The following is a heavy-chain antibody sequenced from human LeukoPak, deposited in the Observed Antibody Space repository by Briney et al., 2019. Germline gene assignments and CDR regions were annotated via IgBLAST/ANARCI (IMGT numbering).Heavy chain of an antibody. D-gene: IGHD6-6*01. CDR2: IYYSGST. CDR1: GGSISSGGYS. V-gene: IGHV4-31*03. J-gene: IGHJ4*02. CDR3: ARDSRIAAPL. Sequence: SQTLSLTCTVSGGSISSGGYSWSWIRQHPGKGLEWIGYIYYSGSTYYNPSLKSRVTISVDTSKNQFSLKLSSVTAADTAVYCCARDSRIAAPLWGQGTLVTVSS.